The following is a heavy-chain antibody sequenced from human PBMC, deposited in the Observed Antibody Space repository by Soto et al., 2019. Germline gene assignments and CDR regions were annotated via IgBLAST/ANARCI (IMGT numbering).Heavy chain of an antibody. CDR1: GGSISSSSYY. Sequence: PSETLSLTCTVCGGSISSSSYYWGWIRQPPGKGLEWIGSIYYSGSTYYNPSLKSRVTISVDTSKNQFSLKLSSVTAADTAVYYCARHVSSSWTGPHYFDYWGQGTLVTVSS. CDR2: IYYSGST. V-gene: IGHV4-39*01. D-gene: IGHD6-13*01. J-gene: IGHJ4*02. CDR3: ARHVSSSWTGPHYFDY.